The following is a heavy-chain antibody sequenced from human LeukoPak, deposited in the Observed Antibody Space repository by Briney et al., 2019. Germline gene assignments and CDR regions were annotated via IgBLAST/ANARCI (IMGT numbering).Heavy chain of an antibody. CDR1: GFTFSSYA. CDR2: ISGSGGSS. V-gene: IGHV3-23*01. D-gene: IGHD6-6*01. CDR3: AKAHAKLVGAFDI. J-gene: IGHJ3*02. Sequence: GGSLRLSCAASGFTFSSYAMSWVRQAPGKGLEWVSAISGSGGSSYYADSVKGRFTISRDNSKNTLYLQMNSLRAEDTAVYYCAKAHAKLVGAFDIWGQGTMVTVSS.